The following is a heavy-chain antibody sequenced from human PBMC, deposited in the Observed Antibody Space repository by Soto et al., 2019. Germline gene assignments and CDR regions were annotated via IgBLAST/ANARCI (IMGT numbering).Heavy chain of an antibody. CDR3: ARHLRWSTQDAFDI. CDR1: GGSISSYY. D-gene: IGHD4-17*01. V-gene: IGHV4-59*08. Sequence: QVQLQESGPGLVKPSETLSLTCTVSGGSISSYYWSWIRQPPGKGLEWIGYIYYSGSTNYNPSLRSRVTISVDTSKNPFSLKLSSVTAADTDVYYCARHLRWSTQDAFDIWGQGTMVTVSS. CDR2: IYYSGST. J-gene: IGHJ3*02.